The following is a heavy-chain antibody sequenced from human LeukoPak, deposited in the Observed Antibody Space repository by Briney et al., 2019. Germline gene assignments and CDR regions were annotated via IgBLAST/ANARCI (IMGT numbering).Heavy chain of an antibody. V-gene: IGHV1-18*01. CDR2: ISAYNGNP. Sequence: PGASVKLSCKASGNTFTSYGSSWVLQAPGQCLECMGWISAYNGNPNYAQKMQCGVTLATATSTSTGDMQLRSLRCDDTAVYYFFKQKTAYNILRDYWGQGTLVTVSS. CDR3: FKQKTAYNILRDY. CDR1: GNTFTSYG. D-gene: IGHD1-1*01. J-gene: IGHJ4*02.